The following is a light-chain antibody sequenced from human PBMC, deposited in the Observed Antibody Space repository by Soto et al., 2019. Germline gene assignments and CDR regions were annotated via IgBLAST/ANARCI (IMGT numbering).Light chain of an antibody. CDR3: QQYNNWPQT. CDR2: GAS. Sequence: QSPCTPSLSPVERAAPSWPASQSLSSNSLAWYQQKPGQAPRLLIYGASTRATGIPARFSGSGSGTEFTLTISSLQSEDFAVYYCQQYNNWPQTFGQGTKV. CDR1: QSLSSN. V-gene: IGKV3-15*01. J-gene: IGKJ1*01.